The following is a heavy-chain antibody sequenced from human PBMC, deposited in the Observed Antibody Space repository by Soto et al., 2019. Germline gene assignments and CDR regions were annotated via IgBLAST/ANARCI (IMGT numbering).Heavy chain of an antibody. CDR3: AKDWACSSTRCYPVPNWFDP. Sequence: PGGSLRLSCAASGFTFSSYAMSWVRQAPGKGLEWVSAISGSGGSTYYADSVKGRFTISRDNSKNTLYLQMNSLRAEDTAVYYCAKDWACSSTRCYPVPNWFDPWGQGPLVTVSS. CDR1: GFTFSSYA. CDR2: ISGSGGST. V-gene: IGHV3-23*01. D-gene: IGHD2-2*01. J-gene: IGHJ5*02.